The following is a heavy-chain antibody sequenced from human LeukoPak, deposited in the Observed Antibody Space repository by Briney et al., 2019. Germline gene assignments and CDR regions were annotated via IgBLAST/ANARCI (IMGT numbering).Heavy chain of an antibody. V-gene: IGHV4-30-4*01. CDR3: ARLYYDFWSGYYFDY. D-gene: IGHD3-3*01. CDR2: IYYSGST. CDR1: GGSISSGDYY. Sequence: PSETLSLTCTVSGGSISSGDYYWSWIRQPPGQGLVWIGYIYYSGSTYYNPSLKSRVTISVDTSKNQFSLKLSSVTAADTAVYYCARLYYDFWSGYYFDYWGQGTLATVSS. J-gene: IGHJ4*02.